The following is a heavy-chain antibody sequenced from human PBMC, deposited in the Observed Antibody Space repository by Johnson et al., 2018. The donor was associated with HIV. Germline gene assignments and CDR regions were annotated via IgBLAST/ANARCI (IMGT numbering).Heavy chain of an antibody. CDR2: INWNGGST. CDR3: AQTTVTRARGAFDI. CDR1: GFTFDDYG. D-gene: IGHD4-11*01. V-gene: IGHV3-20*04. J-gene: IGHJ3*02. Sequence: VQLVESGGGLVKHGGSLRLSCAASGFTFDDYGMSWVRQAPGKGLEWVSGINWNGGSTYYAHSVKGRFTISRDNSKNTLYLQMNSLRAEDTAVYYCAQTTVTRARGAFDIWGQGTMVTVSS.